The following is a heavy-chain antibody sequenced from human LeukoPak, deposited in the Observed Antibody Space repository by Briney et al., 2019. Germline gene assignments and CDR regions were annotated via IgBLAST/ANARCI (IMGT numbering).Heavy chain of an antibody. CDR2: IYHSGST. D-gene: IGHD4-17*01. V-gene: IGHV4-38-2*01. CDR1: GYSISNGYY. J-gene: IGHJ4*02. CDR3: ARKNDYGDYRSFDH. Sequence: SETLSLTCVVSGYSISNGYYWGWIRQPPGKGLEFIGKIYHSGSTYYNPSLKSRVTISVDTSNNQFSLKLSSVTAADTAVYYCARKNDYGDYRSFDHWGQGTLVTVSS.